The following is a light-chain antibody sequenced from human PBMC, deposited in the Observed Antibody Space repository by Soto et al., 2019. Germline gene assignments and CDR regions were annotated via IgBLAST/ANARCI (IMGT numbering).Light chain of an antibody. Sequence: QSVLTQPASVSGSPGQSITISCTGTSSDVGSYNLVSWYQQHPGKAPKLMIYEGSKRPSGVSNRFSGSKSGNTASLTISGLQAEDEADYCCCSYAGSSPGVFGGGTKLPVL. J-gene: IGLJ3*02. CDR2: EGS. CDR3: CSYAGSSPGV. CDR1: SSDVGSYNL. V-gene: IGLV2-23*01.